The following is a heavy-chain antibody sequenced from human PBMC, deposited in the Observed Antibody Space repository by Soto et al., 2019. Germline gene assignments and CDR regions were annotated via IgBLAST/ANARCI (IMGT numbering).Heavy chain of an antibody. V-gene: IGHV3-74*01. J-gene: IGHJ4*02. CDR3: ARDPQWLAPDY. CDR2: INSDGSST. Sequence: PGGSLRLSCAASGFTFSSYWMHWVRQAPGRGLVWVSRINSDGSSTSYADSVKGRFTISRDNAKNTLYLQMNSLRAEDTAVYYCARDPQWLAPDYWGQGTLVTVSS. D-gene: IGHD6-19*01. CDR1: GFTFSSYW.